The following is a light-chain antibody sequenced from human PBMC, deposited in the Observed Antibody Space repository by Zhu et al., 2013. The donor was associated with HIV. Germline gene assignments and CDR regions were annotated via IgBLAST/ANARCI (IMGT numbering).Light chain of an antibody. CDR1: RSLLHRPSNKNY. CDR3: QQYYDAPLT. CDR2: WAS. Sequence: DIVMTQSPDSLAVSLGERATINCKSTRSLLHRPSNKNYLAWYQQKPGQPPKLLFSWASTRESGVPDRFSGSGSGTDFTLTINGLQAEDVAVFFXQQYYDAPLTFGGGTKVDI. V-gene: IGKV4-1*01. J-gene: IGKJ4*01.